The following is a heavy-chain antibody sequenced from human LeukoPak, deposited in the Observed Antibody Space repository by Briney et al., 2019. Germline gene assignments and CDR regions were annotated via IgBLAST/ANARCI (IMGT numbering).Heavy chain of an antibody. CDR1: GGSISSGGYS. Sequence: PSETLSLTCAVSGGSISSGGYSWSWIRQPPGKGLEWIGYIYHSGSTYYNPSLKSRVTISIDTSKNQFSLKLSSVTAADTAVYYCARHLRGATIYYEYWGQGTLVTVSS. CDR3: ARHLRGATIYYEY. V-gene: IGHV4-30-2*03. CDR2: IYHSGST. J-gene: IGHJ4*01. D-gene: IGHD1-26*01.